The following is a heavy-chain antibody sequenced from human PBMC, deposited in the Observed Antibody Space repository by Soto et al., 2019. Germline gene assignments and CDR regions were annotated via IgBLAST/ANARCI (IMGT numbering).Heavy chain of an antibody. V-gene: IGHV4-59*01. D-gene: IGHD1-26*01. CDR2: IYYCEST. J-gene: IGHJ6*02. CDR3: ARTPAVGPGGIFYYYGMDV. CDR1: AGSISSYY. Sequence: PSETLSLTCTLSAGSISSYYWSWIRQPPGKGLEWIGYIYYCESTNYNPSLKSRVTISVDPSKNQFSLKPSSVTAADTAVYYCARTPAVGPGGIFYYYGMDVWGQGTTVTVS.